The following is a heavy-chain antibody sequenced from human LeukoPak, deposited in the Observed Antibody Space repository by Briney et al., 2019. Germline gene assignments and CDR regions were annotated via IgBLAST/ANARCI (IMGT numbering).Heavy chain of an antibody. CDR3: ARDVLRRLVAFDI. D-gene: IGHD4-17*01. CDR2: VKQDVGEK. CDR1: GFTFSSHW. V-gene: IGHV3-7*03. J-gene: IGHJ3*02. Sequence: GGSLRLSCAASGFTFSSHWMSWVRQAPGKGLEWVASVKQDVGEKYYVDSVKGRFTISRDNAKNSLYLQMNSLRAEDTAVYYCARDVLRRLVAFDIWGQGTMVTVSS.